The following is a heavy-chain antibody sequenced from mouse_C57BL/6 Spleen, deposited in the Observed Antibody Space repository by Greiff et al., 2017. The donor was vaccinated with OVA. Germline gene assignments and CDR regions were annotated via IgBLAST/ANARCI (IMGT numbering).Heavy chain of an antibody. D-gene: IGHD3-2*02. CDR3: ARGSSGHWGY. Sequence: QVQLQQPGPELVKPGASVKISCKASGYAFSSSWMNWVKQRPGKGLEWIGRIYPGDGDTNYNGKFKIKATLTAVKSSSTAYMQLSSLTSEDSAVYFCARGSSGHWGYWGQGTTLTVSS. CDR1: GYAFSSSW. V-gene: IGHV1-82*01. CDR2: IYPGDGDT. J-gene: IGHJ2*01.